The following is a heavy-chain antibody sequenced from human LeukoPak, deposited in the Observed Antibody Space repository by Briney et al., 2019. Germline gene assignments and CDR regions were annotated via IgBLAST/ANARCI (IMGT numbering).Heavy chain of an antibody. CDR3: ARRNRYSYDLGY. J-gene: IGHJ4*02. CDR2: IYYSGST. D-gene: IGHD5-18*01. Sequence: PSGTLSLTCTVSGGSISSSSYYWGWIRQPPGKGLEWIGSIYYSGSTYYNPSLKSRVTISVDTSKNQFSLKLSSVTAADTAVYYCARRNRYSYDLGYWGQGTLVTVSS. CDR1: GGSISSSSYY. V-gene: IGHV4-39*01.